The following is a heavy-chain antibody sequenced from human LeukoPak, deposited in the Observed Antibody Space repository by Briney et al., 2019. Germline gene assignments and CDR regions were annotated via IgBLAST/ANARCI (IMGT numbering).Heavy chain of an antibody. D-gene: IGHD6-13*01. CDR3: ARIKRGGYSSSRHYYYYYMDV. CDR2: INHSGST. CDR1: GGSFSGYY. V-gene: IGHV4-34*01. J-gene: IGHJ6*03. Sequence: SETLSLTCAVYGGSFSGYYWSWIRQPPGKGLEWIGEINHSGSTNYNPSLKSRVTISVDTSKNQFSLKLSSVTAADTAAYYCARIKRGGYSSSRHYYYYYMDVWGKGTTVTVSS.